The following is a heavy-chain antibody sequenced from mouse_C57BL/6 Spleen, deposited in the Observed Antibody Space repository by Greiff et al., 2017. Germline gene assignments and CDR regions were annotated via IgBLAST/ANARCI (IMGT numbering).Heavy chain of an antibody. D-gene: IGHD1-1*01. CDR2: IYPGDGDT. V-gene: IGHV1-80*01. Sequence: VQLQQSGAELVKPGASVKISCKASGYAFSSYWMNWVKQRPGKGLEWIGQIYPGDGDTNYNGKFKGKATLTADKSSSTAYMQLSSLTSEDSAVYFCARGYYGSSVYYFDSWGQGTTLTVSS. J-gene: IGHJ2*01. CDR3: ARGYYGSSVYYFDS. CDR1: GYAFSSYW.